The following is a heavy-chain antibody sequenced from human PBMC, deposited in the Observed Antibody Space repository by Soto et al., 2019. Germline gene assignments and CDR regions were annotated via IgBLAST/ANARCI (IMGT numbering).Heavy chain of an antibody. Sequence: GGSLRLSCAAPGFTFSSYAMSWVRQAPGKGLEWVSAISGSGDSTFYADSVKGRCTISRDNSKNTLYLQMSSLRAEDTAIYYCARLPITIILAVPSNAFDFWGQGTMVTVSS. V-gene: IGHV3-23*01. D-gene: IGHD3-22*01. CDR2: ISGSGDST. CDR1: GFTFSSYA. J-gene: IGHJ3*01. CDR3: ARLPITIILAVPSNAFDF.